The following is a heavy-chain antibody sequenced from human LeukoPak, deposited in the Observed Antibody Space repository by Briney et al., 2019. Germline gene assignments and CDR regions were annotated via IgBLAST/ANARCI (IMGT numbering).Heavy chain of an antibody. CDR1: GFTVSSNY. Sequence: PGGSLRLSCAASGFTVSSNYMSWIRQPAGKGLEWIGRIYTSGSTNYNPSLKSRVTISVDTSKNQFSLKLSSVTAADTAVYYCARDPYDFWSGRFDPWGQGTLVTVSS. V-gene: IGHV4-4*07. D-gene: IGHD3-3*01. CDR3: ARDPYDFWSGRFDP. CDR2: IYTSGST. J-gene: IGHJ5*02.